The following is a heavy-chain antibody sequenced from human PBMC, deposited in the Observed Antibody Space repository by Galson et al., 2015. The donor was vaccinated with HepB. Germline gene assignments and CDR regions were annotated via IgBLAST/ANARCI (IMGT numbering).Heavy chain of an antibody. CDR2: ISAYNGNT. J-gene: IGHJ4*02. D-gene: IGHD2-21*02. CDR3: ASLASSGGDCYSFES. V-gene: IGHV1-18*04. Sequence: SVKVSCEASGYTFASYGISWVRQAPGQGLEWVGWISAYNGNTNYAQKLQGRVTMTTDTSTNTAFMELRSLRSEDPAVHYCASLASSGGDCYSFESWGQGTPVTVSS. CDR1: GYTFASYG.